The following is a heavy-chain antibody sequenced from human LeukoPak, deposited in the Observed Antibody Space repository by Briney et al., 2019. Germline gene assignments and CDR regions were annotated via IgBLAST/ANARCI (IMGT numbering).Heavy chain of an antibody. D-gene: IGHD2-2*01. V-gene: IGHV5-51*01. J-gene: IGHJ6*02. Sequence: GESLKISCKVSGYRFDTYCIGWVRQMPGKGLEWMVVIYPGGSDTRYSPSFQGQVTISADKSISTAYLQWNSLKASDTAMYYCARQSVSTNYYYGMDVWGQGTTVTVSS. CDR3: ARQSVSTNYYYGMDV. CDR2: IYPGGSDT. CDR1: GYRFDTYC.